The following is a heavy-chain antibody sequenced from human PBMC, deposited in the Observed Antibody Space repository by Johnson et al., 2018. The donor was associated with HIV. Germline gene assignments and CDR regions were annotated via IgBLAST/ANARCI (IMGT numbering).Heavy chain of an antibody. CDR1: GFTFSDYY. CDR3: ARAINDAFDI. J-gene: IGHJ3*02. CDR2: ITSSGTSS. Sequence: QVQLVESVGGLVKPGGSLRLSCAASGFTFSDYYMIWIRQAPGKGLEWLSYITSSGTSSYYADSVKGRLTISRDNAKNSLYLQMNSLRAEDTAVYFCARAINDAFDIWGQGTMVTVSP. V-gene: IGHV3-11*04.